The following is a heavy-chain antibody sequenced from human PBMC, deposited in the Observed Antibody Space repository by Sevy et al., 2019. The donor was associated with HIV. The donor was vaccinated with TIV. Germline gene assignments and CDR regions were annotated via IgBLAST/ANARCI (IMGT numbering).Heavy chain of an antibody. V-gene: IGHV4-59*08. CDR2: IYYNGHI. Sequence: SETLSLTCTVSGGSITSLYWNWIRQPPGKGLEWIANIYYNGHINYNPSLKSRVTLSLDTSKNQFSLRLSSVTAADTAMYYCAGEDAWGRGYSWGQGTLVAVSS. CDR3: AGEDAWGRGYS. CDR1: GGSITSLY. J-gene: IGHJ4*02. D-gene: IGHD1-26*01.